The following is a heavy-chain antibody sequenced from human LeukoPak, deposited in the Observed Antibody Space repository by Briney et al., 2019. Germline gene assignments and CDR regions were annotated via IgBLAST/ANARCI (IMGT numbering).Heavy chain of an antibody. CDR3: ASSNPTGEDY. V-gene: IGHV1-24*01. D-gene: IGHD7-27*01. CDR1: GYTLTELS. Sequence: ASVKVSCKVSGYTLTELSMHWVRQAPGRGLEWMGGFDLEDGETIYAQKFRGRVTMTEDTSTDTAYMELSSLRSEDTAVYYCASSNPTGEDYWGQGTLVTVSS. J-gene: IGHJ4*02. CDR2: FDLEDGET.